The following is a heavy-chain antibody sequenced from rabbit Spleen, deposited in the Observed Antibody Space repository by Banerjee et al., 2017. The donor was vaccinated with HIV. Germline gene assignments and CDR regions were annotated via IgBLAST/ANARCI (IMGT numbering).Heavy chain of an antibody. J-gene: IGHJ4*01. CDR3: ARDLVAVIGWNFNL. V-gene: IGHV1S40*01. CDR1: GFDLNSYYY. CDR2: IDAGSSGFT. Sequence: QSLEESGGDLVKPGGTLTLTCTVSGFDLNSYYYMCWVRQAPGKGLEWIACIDAGSSGFTCFASWAKGRFTMSRTSSTTVTLQMTSLTAADTATYFCARDLVAVIGWNFNLWGPGTLVTVS. D-gene: IGHD1-1*01.